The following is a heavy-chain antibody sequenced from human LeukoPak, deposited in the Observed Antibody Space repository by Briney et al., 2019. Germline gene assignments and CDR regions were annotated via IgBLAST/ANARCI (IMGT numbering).Heavy chain of an antibody. CDR1: GFTFSSYA. J-gene: IGHJ4*02. D-gene: IGHD6-19*01. CDR2: ISGSGGST. V-gene: IGHV3-23*01. Sequence: GGSLRLSCVASGFTFSSYAVSWVRQSPGKGLEWVSAISGSGGSTYYADSVKGRFTISRDNSKNTLYLQMNSLRAEDTAVYYCAKGPAVADPFDYWGQGTLVTVSS. CDR3: AKGPAVADPFDY.